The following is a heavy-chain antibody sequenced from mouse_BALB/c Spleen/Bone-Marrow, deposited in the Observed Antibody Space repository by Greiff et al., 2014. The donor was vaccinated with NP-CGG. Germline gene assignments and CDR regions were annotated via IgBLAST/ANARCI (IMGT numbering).Heavy chain of an antibody. CDR3: ARRAARATGFAY. Sequence: EVKLEESGAELVKPGASVKLSCTASGFNIKDTYMHWVKQRPEQGLEWIGRIDPANGNTKYDPKFQGKATITADTSSNTAYLQLSSLTSEDTAAYYCARRAARATGFAYWGQGTLVTVSA. V-gene: IGHV14-3*02. CDR2: IDPANGNT. D-gene: IGHD3-1*01. CDR1: GFNIKDTY. J-gene: IGHJ3*01.